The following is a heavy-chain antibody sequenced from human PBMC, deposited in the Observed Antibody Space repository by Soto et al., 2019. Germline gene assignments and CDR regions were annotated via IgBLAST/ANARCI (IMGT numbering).Heavy chain of an antibody. Sequence: PSETLSLTCTVSGGSVSSRSYYWSWIRQPPGKGLEWIGHMYYSGTTNYQPSLKSRVTISADTSQNQFSLKLSSVSAADTAVYYCARGLAFGVAIPLFGSWGQGTLVTVSS. D-gene: IGHD3-3*01. V-gene: IGHV4-61*01. CDR1: GGSVSSRSYY. CDR2: MYYSGTT. CDR3: ARGLAFGVAIPLFGS. J-gene: IGHJ5*02.